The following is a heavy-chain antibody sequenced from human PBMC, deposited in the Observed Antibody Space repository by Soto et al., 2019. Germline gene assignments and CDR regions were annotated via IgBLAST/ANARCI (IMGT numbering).Heavy chain of an antibody. Sequence: VKVSCKASGYTFNTYGITWVRQAPGQGLEWMGWINPYNGNTKFAQKLQDRVTMTTATSTSTAYMELASLRSDDTAVYYCARGCIAVTTHLCYWGQGTLVTVSS. CDR3: ARGCIAVTTHLCY. D-gene: IGHD4-17*01. J-gene: IGHJ4*02. V-gene: IGHV1-18*01. CDR1: GYTFNTYG. CDR2: INPYNGNT.